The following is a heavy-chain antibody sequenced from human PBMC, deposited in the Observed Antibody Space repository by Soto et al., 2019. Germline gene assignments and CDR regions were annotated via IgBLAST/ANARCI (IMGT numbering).Heavy chain of an antibody. Sequence: GWSQRLACTGSGFTFSDYSINWVRQAPGKGLEWVSSISSRGSFIYYADSLQGRLTISRDNVKNLVFLQMRSLTPEDTALYFCVRVPSGAETDQITHFQPWRQGT. V-gene: IGHV3-21*06. D-gene: IGHD1-26*01. CDR2: ISSRGSFI. CDR3: VRVPSGAETDQITHFQP. CDR1: GFTFSDYS. J-gene: IGHJ1*01.